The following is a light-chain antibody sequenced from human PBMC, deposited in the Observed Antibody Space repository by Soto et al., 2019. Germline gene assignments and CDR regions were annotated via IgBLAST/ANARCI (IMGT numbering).Light chain of an antibody. J-gene: IGKJ3*01. V-gene: IGKV3-20*01. Sequence: VLTQSPATLSLSPGERATLSCRASQTVSSFLAWYQQKPGQAPRLLIYGASSRATGIPDRFSGSGSGTDFTLTISRLEPEDFAVYYCQQYGSSPFTFGPGTKVDIK. CDR3: QQYGSSPFT. CDR1: QTVSSF. CDR2: GAS.